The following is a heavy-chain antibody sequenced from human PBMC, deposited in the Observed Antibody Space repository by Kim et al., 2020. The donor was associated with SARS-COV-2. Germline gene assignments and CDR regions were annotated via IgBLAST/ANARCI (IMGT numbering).Heavy chain of an antibody. CDR1: GFTFSSYA. J-gene: IGHJ6*03. CDR3: AAPPYCSGGSCYSDYYYMDV. V-gene: IGHV3-23*01. CDR2: ISGSGGST. Sequence: GGSLRLSCAASGFTFSSYAMSWVRQAPGQGLEWVSAISGSGGSTYYADSVKGRFTISRDNSKNTLYLQMNSLRAEDTAVYYCAAPPYCSGGSCYSDYYYMDVWGKGTTVTVSS. D-gene: IGHD2-15*01.